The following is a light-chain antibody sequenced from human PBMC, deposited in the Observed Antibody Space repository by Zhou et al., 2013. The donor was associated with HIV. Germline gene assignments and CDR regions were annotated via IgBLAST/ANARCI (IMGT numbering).Light chain of an antibody. Sequence: DFQMTQSPSSLSASVGDRVTITCQASQDISNYLSWYQQKPGKAPKLLIYDASNLETGVPSRFSGSGSGTEFTLTISSLQPDDSATYYCLQYTTYPLTFGRRDQGGDQT. V-gene: IGKV1-33*01. CDR3: LQYTTYPLT. J-gene: IGKJ4*01. CDR2: DAS. CDR1: QDISNY.